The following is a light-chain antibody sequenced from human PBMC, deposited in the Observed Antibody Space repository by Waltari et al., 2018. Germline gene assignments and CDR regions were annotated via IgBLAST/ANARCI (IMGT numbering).Light chain of an antibody. CDR1: SNNVGSYA. V-gene: IGLV1-44*01. CDR3: STWDYGLSARV. CDR2: GNS. J-gene: IGLJ1*01. Sequence: QAALPHEASVSGTVGQKVTLSCTGNSNNVGSYAVGWYQQISHGAPKTVMFGNSLPSGIPDRFSGSKSGTTASLTTSGLQPGDEADYYCSTWDYGLSARVFGSGTKVTVL.